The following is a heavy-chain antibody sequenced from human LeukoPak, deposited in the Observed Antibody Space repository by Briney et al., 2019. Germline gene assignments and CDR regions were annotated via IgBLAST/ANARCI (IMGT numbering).Heavy chain of an antibody. CDR3: ARDRYGDGFAHFDY. CDR2: ITPSGGT. Sequence: WASVKVSCKASGYTFTSHGFGWVRQAPGQGLEWMGWITPSGGTNYPQKFQGRVAITRDTSITTAYMDLSRLTSDDTAVYYCARDRYGDGFAHFDYWGQGALVTVSS. J-gene: IGHJ4*02. D-gene: IGHD5-24*01. CDR1: GYTFTSHG. V-gene: IGHV1-2*02.